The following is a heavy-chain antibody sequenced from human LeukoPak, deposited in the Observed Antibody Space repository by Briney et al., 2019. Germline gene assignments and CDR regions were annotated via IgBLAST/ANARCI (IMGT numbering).Heavy chain of an antibody. CDR2: IYYSGST. CDR1: GGSISSYY. V-gene: IGHV4-59*01. Sequence: PSETLSLTCTVSGGSISSYYWSWIRQPPGKGLEWMGYIYYSGSTNYNPSLKSGVTKSVDTSKNQFSLKLSSVTAADTAVYYCARGRGDWFDPWGQGTMVSVCS. J-gene: IGHJ5*02. CDR3: ARGRGDWFDP. D-gene: IGHD3-10*01.